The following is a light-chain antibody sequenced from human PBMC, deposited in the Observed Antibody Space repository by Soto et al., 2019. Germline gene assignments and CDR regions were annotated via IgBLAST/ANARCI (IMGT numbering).Light chain of an antibody. CDR2: DNS. CDR1: SSNIGAGYD. J-gene: IGLJ3*02. Sequence: QSVLTQPPSVSGAPGQRVTISCTGSSSNIGAGYDVHWYQHLPGTAPKLLIYDNSNRPSGVPERFSGSRSGASASLAITGRQAEDEADYDCQSYDTSLTGWVFGGGTKLTVL. V-gene: IGLV1-40*01. CDR3: QSYDTSLTGWV.